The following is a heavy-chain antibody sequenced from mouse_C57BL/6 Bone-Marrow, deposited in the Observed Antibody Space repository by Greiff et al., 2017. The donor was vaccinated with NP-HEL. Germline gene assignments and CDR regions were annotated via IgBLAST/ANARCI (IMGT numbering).Heavy chain of an antibody. Sequence: EVQLQQSGPELVKPGASVKIPCKASGYTFTDYNMDWVKQSHGKSLEWIGDINPNNGGTIYNQKFKGKATLTVDKSSSTAYMELRSLTSEDTAVYYCARNVRLRLHGPSYYFDYWGQGTTLTVSS. V-gene: IGHV1-18*01. CDR1: GYTFTDYN. D-gene: IGHD3-2*02. CDR3: ARNVRLRLHGPSYYFDY. CDR2: INPNNGGT. J-gene: IGHJ2*01.